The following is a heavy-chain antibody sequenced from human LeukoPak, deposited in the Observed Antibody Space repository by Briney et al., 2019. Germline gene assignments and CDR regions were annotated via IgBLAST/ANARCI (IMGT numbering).Heavy chain of an antibody. J-gene: IGHJ4*02. CDR2: ISGSGGGSAI. CDR1: GFTLSSYA. Sequence: GGSLRLSCAASGFTLSSYAMNWVRQAPGKGLEWISAISGSGGGSAIFYADSVKGRFTISRDNSKNTLYLQMNSLSGEDTSVYYCARKSLAARGMDYWGQGSLVTVSS. CDR3: ARKSLAARGMDY. V-gene: IGHV3-23*01. D-gene: IGHD6-6*01.